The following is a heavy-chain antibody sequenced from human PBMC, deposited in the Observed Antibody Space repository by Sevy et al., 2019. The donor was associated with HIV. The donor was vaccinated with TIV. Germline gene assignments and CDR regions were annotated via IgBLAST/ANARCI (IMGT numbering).Heavy chain of an antibody. CDR1: GFTVSNNY. D-gene: IGHD1-26*01. Sequence: GSLRLSCAASGFTVSNNYMSWVRQAPGKGLEWVSVIYAGGNIYYADSVKGRFTISRDNSKNTVYLQMNSLRAEDTAVYYCAREREGGYEPWGQGTLVTVSS. J-gene: IGHJ5*02. CDR3: AREREGGYEP. V-gene: IGHV3-53*01. CDR2: IYAGGNI.